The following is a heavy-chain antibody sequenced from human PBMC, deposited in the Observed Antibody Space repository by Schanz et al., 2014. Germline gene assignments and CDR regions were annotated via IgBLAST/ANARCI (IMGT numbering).Heavy chain of an antibody. CDR3: ARDRRNADLDY. J-gene: IGHJ4*02. D-gene: IGHD1-1*01. CDR1: GFTFSTFA. V-gene: IGHV3-21*02. CDR2: ISASGGDT. Sequence: EVKLLESGGTLVRPGGSLRLSCSASGFTFSTFAMHWVRQAPGKGLEWLSAISASGGDTYYADSVKGRFTISRDNAKNSLYLEMNSLRAEDTALYYCARDRRNADLDYWGQGALVTVSS.